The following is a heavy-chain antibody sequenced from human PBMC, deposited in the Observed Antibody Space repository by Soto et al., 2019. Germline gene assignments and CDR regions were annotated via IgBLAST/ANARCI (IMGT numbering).Heavy chain of an antibody. J-gene: IGHJ6*02. D-gene: IGHD4-17*01. CDR3: ARTDYGAPGDGMDV. V-gene: IGHV4-61*01. CDR1: AGSVSSGRYY. CDR2: IYYSGST. Sequence: SETLSLTCTVSAGSVSSGRYYWSWIRQPPGKGLERIGYIYYSGSTNYNPSLKSRVTISVDTSKNQFSLKPSSVTAADTAVYYCARTDYGAPGDGMDVWGQGTTVT.